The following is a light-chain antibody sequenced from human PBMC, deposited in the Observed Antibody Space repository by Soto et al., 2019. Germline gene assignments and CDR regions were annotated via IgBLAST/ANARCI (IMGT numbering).Light chain of an antibody. Sequence: EIVLTQSPGTLSLSPGERATLSCRASQSVCSSYLAWYQQKPGQAPRLLIDGASSRATGIPDRFSGSGSGTYSTLTISRLEPEDFAVYYCQQYGSSPLTFGRGTKVEIK. CDR1: QSVCSSY. V-gene: IGKV3-20*01. J-gene: IGKJ4*01. CDR2: GAS. CDR3: QQYGSSPLT.